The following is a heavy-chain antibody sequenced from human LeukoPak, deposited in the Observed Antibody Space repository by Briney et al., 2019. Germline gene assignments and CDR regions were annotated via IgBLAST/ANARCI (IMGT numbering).Heavy chain of an antibody. V-gene: IGHV3-30*18. J-gene: IGHJ6*02. CDR3: AKPYCKTTRCYLYLYGLDV. D-gene: IGHD2-2*01. CDR1: GFTFSTYG. Sequence: PGGSLRLSCAASGFTFSTYGVHWLRQAPGKGLEWVAVISSDEVTKYYSDSVRGRFTVSRDSSNKTLYLHLNSLRVEDTAVYYCAKPYCKTTRCYLYLYGLDVWGQGTTVTVSS. CDR2: ISSDEVTK.